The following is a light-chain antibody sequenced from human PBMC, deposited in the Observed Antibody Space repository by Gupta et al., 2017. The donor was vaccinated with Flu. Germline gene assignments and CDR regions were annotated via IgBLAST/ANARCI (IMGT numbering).Light chain of an antibody. J-gene: IGKJ4*01. V-gene: IGKV1-39*01. CDR1: QSISTY. CDR2: GAS. CDR3: QQSSRTPLT. Sequence: DLQMTQSPSSLSAFVGDSFTITCRASQSISTYLYWYQQKPGKAPELLIYGASSLQSGVPSRFSGSGSGTDFTLTISNLQPEDFATYYCQQSSRTPLTFGGGTKVEIK.